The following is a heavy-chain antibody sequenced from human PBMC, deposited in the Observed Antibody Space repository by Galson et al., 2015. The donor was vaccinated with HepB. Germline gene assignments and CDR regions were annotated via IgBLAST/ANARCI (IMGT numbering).Heavy chain of an antibody. CDR2: FGPEDGET. CDR3: ATRPPGLPTVTTVGHYHGMDV. CDR1: GYTLTELS. V-gene: IGHV1-24*01. Sequence: SVKVSCKVSGYTLTELSMHWVRQAPGKGLEWMGGFGPEDGETIYAQNFQGRVTMTEDTSTDTAYMILSSLRSEDTAVFYCATRPPGLPTVTTVGHYHGMDVWGQGTTVTVSS. J-gene: IGHJ6*02. D-gene: IGHD4-11*01.